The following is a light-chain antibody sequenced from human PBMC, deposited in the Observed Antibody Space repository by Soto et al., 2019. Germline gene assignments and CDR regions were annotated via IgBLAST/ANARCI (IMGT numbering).Light chain of an antibody. CDR3: CSYAGSGTFV. V-gene: IGLV2-23*02. J-gene: IGLJ1*01. CDR2: EVT. Sequence: HSLLTQPASVSGSPGQSITISCTGTSSDVGSYNLVSWYQQHPGKAPKLMIYEVTKRPSGVSNRFSGSKSGNAASLTISGLQAEDEAEYYCCSYAGSGTFVFGTGTKVTVL. CDR1: SSDVGSYNL.